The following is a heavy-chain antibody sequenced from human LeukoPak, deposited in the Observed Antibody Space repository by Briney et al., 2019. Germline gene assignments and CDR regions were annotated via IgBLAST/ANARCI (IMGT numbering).Heavy chain of an antibody. CDR1: GFTFSSYA. J-gene: IGHJ4*02. CDR3: AKDTRRDGYNFIY. V-gene: IGHV3-23*01. CDR2: ISGSGGST. D-gene: IGHD5-24*01. Sequence: GGSLRLSCAASGFTFSSYAMSWVRQAPGKGLEWVSAISGSGGSTYYADSVKGRFTISRDNSKNTLYPQMNSLRAEDTAVYYCAKDTRRDGYNFIYWGQGTLVTVSS.